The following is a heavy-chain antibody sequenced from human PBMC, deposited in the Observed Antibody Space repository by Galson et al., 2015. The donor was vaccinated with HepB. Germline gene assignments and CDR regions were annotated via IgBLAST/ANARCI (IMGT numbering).Heavy chain of an antibody. Sequence: SLKLSCTASGYTFTNNYIHWVRQAPGQGLDWMAIINPTGGDIDYAESLQGRVTMTRDTSTNTVYMELSNLRNEDTAVYYCAIASRSYQADVDYWGQGTLVTVSS. J-gene: IGHJ4*02. CDR1: GYTFTNNY. CDR3: AIASRSYQADVDY. CDR2: INPTGGDI. D-gene: IGHD3-10*01. V-gene: IGHV1-46*04.